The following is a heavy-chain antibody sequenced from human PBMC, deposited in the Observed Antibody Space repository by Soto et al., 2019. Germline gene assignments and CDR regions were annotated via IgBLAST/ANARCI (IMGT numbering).Heavy chain of an antibody. CDR1: GFTVSSNY. Sequence: PGGSLRLSCAASGFTVSSNYMSWVRQAPGKGLEWVSVIYSGGSTYYADSVKGRFTISRDNSKNTLYLQMNSLRAEDTAVYYCARVRRLVAGNYHYYGMDVWGQGTTVTVSS. CDR3: ARVRRLVAGNYHYYGMDV. J-gene: IGHJ6*02. D-gene: IGHD6-19*01. V-gene: IGHV3-66*01. CDR2: IYSGGST.